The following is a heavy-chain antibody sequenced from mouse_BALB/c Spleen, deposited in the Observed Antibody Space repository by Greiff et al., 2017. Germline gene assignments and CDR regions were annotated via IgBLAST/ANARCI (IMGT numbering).Heavy chain of an antibody. D-gene: IGHD3-3*01. CDR1: GFTFSDYY. CDR3: ARREGRVWFAY. V-gene: IGHV5-4*02. Sequence: EVQVVESGGGLVKPGGSLKLSCAASGFTFSDYYMYWVRQTPEKRLEWVATISDGGSYTYYPDSVKGRFTISRDNAKNNLYLQMSSLKSEDTAMYYWARREGRVWFAYWGQGTLVTVSA. CDR2: ISDGGSYT. J-gene: IGHJ3*01.